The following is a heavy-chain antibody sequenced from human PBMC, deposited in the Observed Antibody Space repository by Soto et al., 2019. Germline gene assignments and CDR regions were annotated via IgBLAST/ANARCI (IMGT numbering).Heavy chain of an antibody. Sequence: TSETLSLTCTVSGVSINSGDNFWSWIRQPPGKGLEWMGYIYYTGSTYYNPSLNRRITMSVDMSKNQFSLRLTSVTAADTALYFCARAEFNSVWFPFDSWGQGAPLTVSS. CDR1: GVSINSGDNF. J-gene: IGHJ4*02. D-gene: IGHD6-19*01. CDR3: ARAEFNSVWFPFDS. V-gene: IGHV4-30-4*01. CDR2: IYYTGST.